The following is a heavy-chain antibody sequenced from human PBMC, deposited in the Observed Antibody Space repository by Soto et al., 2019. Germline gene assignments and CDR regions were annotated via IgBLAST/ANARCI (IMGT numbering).Heavy chain of an antibody. D-gene: IGHD3-10*01. V-gene: IGHV3-74*01. Sequence: GGSLRLSCAASGFTFSSYAMSWVRQAPGKGLVWVSRINSDGSSTSYADSVKGRFTISRDNAKNTLYLQMNSLRAEDTAVYYCARVGHRKGWFDPWGQGTLVTVSS. CDR3: ARVGHRKGWFDP. CDR1: GFTFSSYA. J-gene: IGHJ5*02. CDR2: INSDGSST.